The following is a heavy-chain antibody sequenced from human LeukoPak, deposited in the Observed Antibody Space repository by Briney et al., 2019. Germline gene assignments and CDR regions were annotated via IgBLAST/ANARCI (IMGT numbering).Heavy chain of an antibody. CDR3: ARAVDTAMGGYYFDY. D-gene: IGHD5-18*01. V-gene: IGHV3-21*01. Sequence: GGSLRLSCTASGFTFSSYSMNWVRQAPGKGLEWVSSISSSSSYIYYADSVKGRFTISRDNAKNSLYLQMNSLRAEDTAVYYCARAVDTAMGGYYFDYWGQGTLVTVSS. CDR1: GFTFSSYS. CDR2: ISSSSSYI. J-gene: IGHJ4*02.